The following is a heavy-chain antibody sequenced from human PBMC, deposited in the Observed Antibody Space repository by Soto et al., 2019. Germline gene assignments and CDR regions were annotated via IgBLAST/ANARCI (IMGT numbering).Heavy chain of an antibody. Sequence: SETLSLTCTVSGGSISSSTYYWGWMRQPPGKGLEWIASFFIGGSTNYNPSLKSRVTISVDTSKNQFSLKLSSVTAADTAVYYCARTITMVRGVIIGDYYFDYWGQGTLVTVSS. CDR2: FFIGGST. D-gene: IGHD3-10*01. V-gene: IGHV4-39*07. CDR1: GGSISSSTYY. J-gene: IGHJ4*02. CDR3: ARTITMVRGVIIGDYYFDY.